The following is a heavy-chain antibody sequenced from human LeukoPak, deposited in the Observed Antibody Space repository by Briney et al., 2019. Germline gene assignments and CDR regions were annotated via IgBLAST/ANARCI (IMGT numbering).Heavy chain of an antibody. Sequence: PGGSLRLSCAAYGFTFDDYAMHWVRQAPGKGLEWVSGISWNSGSIGYADSVKGRFTISRDNAKNSLYLQMNSLRAEDTALYYCAKDGRIAAAGTGPLVLRYFDYWGQGTLVTVSS. J-gene: IGHJ4*02. CDR1: GFTFDDYA. CDR3: AKDGRIAAAGTGPLVLRYFDY. CDR2: ISWNSGSI. V-gene: IGHV3-9*01. D-gene: IGHD6-13*01.